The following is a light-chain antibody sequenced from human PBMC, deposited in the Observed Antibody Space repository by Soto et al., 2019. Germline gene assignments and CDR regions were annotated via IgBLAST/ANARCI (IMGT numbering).Light chain of an antibody. J-gene: IGLJ3*02. CDR3: TSYVGSDIWV. CDR2: EVS. CDR1: SSDVGAYKY. Sequence: QSVLTQPPSASGSPGQSVTISCTGTSSDVGAYKYVSWYQQYPGKAPKLMIYEVSKRPSGVPDRFSGSKSGNTASLTVSGLQAEDEADYYCTSYVGSDIWVFGGGTKLPVL. V-gene: IGLV2-8*01.